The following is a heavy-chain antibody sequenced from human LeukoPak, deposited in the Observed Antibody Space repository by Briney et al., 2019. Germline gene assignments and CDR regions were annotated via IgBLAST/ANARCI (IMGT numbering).Heavy chain of an antibody. CDR2: MQSDGSDK. D-gene: IGHD1-1*01. J-gene: IGHJ4*02. CDR1: GFIFKNYG. V-gene: IGHV3-30*02. CDR3: AKEKQLEPFDY. Sequence: HAGASLRLSCAASGFIFKNYGMHWVRQAPGKGLEWVAFMQSDGSDKFFADSVKGRFTISRDNSKNTLYLQMNSLRGEDTAVYYCAKEKQLEPFDYWGQGTLVTVSS.